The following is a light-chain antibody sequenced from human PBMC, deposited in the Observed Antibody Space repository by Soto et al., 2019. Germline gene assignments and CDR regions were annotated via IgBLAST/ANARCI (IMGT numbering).Light chain of an antibody. Sequence: QLVLTQSPSASASLGASVKLTCTLSSGHRIYAIAWHQQQPEKGPRYLMKLNSDGSHSKGDGIPDRFSGSSSGAERYLTISSLQSGDEADYYCQTWGTGIQVFGGGTKLTVL. CDR1: SGHRIYA. J-gene: IGLJ3*02. CDR3: QTWGTGIQV. V-gene: IGLV4-69*01. CDR2: LNSDGSH.